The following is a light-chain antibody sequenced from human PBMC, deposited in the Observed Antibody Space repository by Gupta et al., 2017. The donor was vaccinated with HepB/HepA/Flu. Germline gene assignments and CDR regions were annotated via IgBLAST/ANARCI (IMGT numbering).Light chain of an antibody. CDR3: QSYDSSRSGWV. CDR1: SSNIGAGYD. Sequence: QSVLTPPPSVSGAPGQRVTISCTGRSSNIGAGYDVHWYQQLPGTDPKLLIYGNSNRPSGVPDRFSGAKSGTSASLAITGLQAEDEADDYCQSYDSSRSGWVFGGGTKLTVL. J-gene: IGLJ2*01. CDR2: GNS. V-gene: IGLV1-40*01.